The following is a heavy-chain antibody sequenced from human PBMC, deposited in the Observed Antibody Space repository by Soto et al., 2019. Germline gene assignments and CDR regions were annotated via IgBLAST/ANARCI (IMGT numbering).Heavy chain of an antibody. CDR2: ISAYNGHA. CDR3: ARGRTWGARDCDC. D-gene: IGHD3-16*01. V-gene: IGHV1-18*01. J-gene: IGHJ4*02. CDR1: GYTFNTYA. Sequence: ASKQVSCQTSGYTFNTYAIRWVRKAPGQGLERLGCISAYNGHADYAQKFQVRVTMTTDTSTNTGAMKLRGLRSDDTAVYYCARGRTWGARDCDCWGRGTLISGS.